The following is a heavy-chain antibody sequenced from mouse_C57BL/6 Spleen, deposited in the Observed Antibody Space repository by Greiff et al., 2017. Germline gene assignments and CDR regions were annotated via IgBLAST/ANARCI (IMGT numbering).Heavy chain of an antibody. CDR1: GFTFSSYT. CDR2: ISGGGGNT. J-gene: IGHJ2*01. Sequence: EVQLVESGGGLVKPGGSLKLSCAASGFTFSSYTMSWVRQTPEKRLEWVATISGGGGNTYYPDSVKGRFTISRDNAKNTLYLQMSSLRSEDTALYYCARRREGNYWDYWGQGTTLTVSS. V-gene: IGHV5-9*01. CDR3: ARRREGNYWDY.